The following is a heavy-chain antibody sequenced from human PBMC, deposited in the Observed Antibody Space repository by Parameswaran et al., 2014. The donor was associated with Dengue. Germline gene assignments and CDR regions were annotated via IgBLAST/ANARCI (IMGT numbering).Heavy chain of an antibody. D-gene: IGHD6-19*01. J-gene: IGHJ4*02. Sequence: VRQMPGKGLEWVAVMSYDGSNKYYADSVKGRFTISRDNSKNTLYLQMNSLRPEDTAVYYCARARRNSVAAPFDYWGQGTLVTVSS. CDR2: MSYDGSNK. V-gene: IGHV3-30-3*01. CDR3: ARARRNSVAAPFDY.